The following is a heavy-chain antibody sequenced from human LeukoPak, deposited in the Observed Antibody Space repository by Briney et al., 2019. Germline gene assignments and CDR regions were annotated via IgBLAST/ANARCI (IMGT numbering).Heavy chain of an antibody. CDR1: GYRFNVYD. J-gene: IGHJ3*01. D-gene: IGHD4-23*01. V-gene: IGHV1-18*01. Sequence: ASVKVSCKTSGYRFNVYDILWVRQAPGHGLDYVGWISTYTGRANYAQKFQGRVSVITDTSTSTAYLELTNLTSSDTGLYYCARVDGTNSGTNAFDVWGLGTMVTVAS. CDR3: ARVDGTNSGTNAFDV. CDR2: ISTYTGRA.